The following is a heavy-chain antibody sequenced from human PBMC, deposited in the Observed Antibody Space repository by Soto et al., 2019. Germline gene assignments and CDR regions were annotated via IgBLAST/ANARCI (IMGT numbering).Heavy chain of an antibody. V-gene: IGHV3-23*01. CDR2: ISGSGGST. CDR1: GFTFSSYA. Sequence: EVQLLESGGGLVQPGGSLRLSCAASGFTFSSYAMSWVRQAPGKGLEWVSAISGSGGSTYYADSVKGRFTISRDNSKNTLYLQMNSLRAEDTAVYYCAKDKILTGYYMSYNWFDPWGQGTLVTVSS. J-gene: IGHJ5*02. CDR3: AKDKILTGYYMSYNWFDP. D-gene: IGHD3-9*01.